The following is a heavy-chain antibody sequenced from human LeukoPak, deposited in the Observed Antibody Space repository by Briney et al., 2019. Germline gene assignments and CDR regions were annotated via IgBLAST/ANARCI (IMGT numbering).Heavy chain of an antibody. CDR2: IYYSGST. CDR3: ARFAGGSLVLDY. V-gene: IGHV4-30-4*01. CDR1: GGSISSGDYY. D-gene: IGHD6-13*01. Sequence: SETLSLTCTVSGGSISSGDYYWSWIRQPPGKGLEWVGYIYYSGSTYYNPSLKSRVTISVDTSKNQFSLKLSSVTAADTAVYYCARFAGGSLVLDYWGQGTLVTVSS. J-gene: IGHJ4*02.